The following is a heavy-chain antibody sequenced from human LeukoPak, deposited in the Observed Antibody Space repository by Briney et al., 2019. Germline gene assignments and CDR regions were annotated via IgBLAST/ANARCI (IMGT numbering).Heavy chain of an antibody. CDR1: GYSLTNYW. Sequence: PGESLQISCKGSGYSLTNYWISWVRQMAGKGLEWMGRIDPSDSYTNYSPSFQGHVTISADKSISTAYLQWSSLKASDTAMYYCARHSDSVTTPFDYWGQGTLVTVSS. CDR2: IDPSDSYT. CDR3: ARHSDSVTTPFDY. V-gene: IGHV5-10-1*01. D-gene: IGHD4-17*01. J-gene: IGHJ4*02.